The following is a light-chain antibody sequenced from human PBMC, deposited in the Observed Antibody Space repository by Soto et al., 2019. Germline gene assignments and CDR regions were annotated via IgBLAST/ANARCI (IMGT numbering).Light chain of an antibody. Sequence: DIVLTQSPGTLSLSPGERATLSCRASQSVGSNYLAWYQQKPGQAPRLLIYGAFSRATGIPDRFSGSGSGTSFPLPLHRMEPEDFAVYFCQHYGSTVYTFGQGTKLEIK. CDR1: QSVGSNY. J-gene: IGKJ2*01. CDR3: QHYGSTVYT. CDR2: GAF. V-gene: IGKV3-20*01.